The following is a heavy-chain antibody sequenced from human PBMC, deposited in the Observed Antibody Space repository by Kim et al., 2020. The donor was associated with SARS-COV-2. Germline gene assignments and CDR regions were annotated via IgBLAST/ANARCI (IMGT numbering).Heavy chain of an antibody. CDR2: INSDGSST. CDR1: GFTFRGYW. Sequence: GGSLRLSCAASGFTFRGYWMHWVRQPPGKGLVWVSHINSDGSSTSYADSVKGRFTISGDNTKNTVYLQMNSLRAEDTAVYYCAREEGLRGFGYWGQGTLVTVSS. CDR3: AREEGLRGFGY. J-gene: IGHJ4*02. V-gene: IGHV3-74*01.